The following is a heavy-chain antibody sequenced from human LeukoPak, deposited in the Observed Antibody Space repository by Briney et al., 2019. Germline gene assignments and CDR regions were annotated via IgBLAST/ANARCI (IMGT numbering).Heavy chain of an antibody. V-gene: IGHV3-48*03. D-gene: IGHD2-2*01. CDR3: ARRYCSSTSCLIDY. CDR1: GFTFSSYE. CDR2: ISSSGTTI. Sequence: PGGSLRLSCAASGFTFSSYEMNWVRQAPGKGLGWVSYISSSGTTIYYADSVKGRFTISRDNAKNSLYLQMNSLRAEDTAVYYCARRYCSSTSCLIDYWGQGTLVTVSS. J-gene: IGHJ4*02.